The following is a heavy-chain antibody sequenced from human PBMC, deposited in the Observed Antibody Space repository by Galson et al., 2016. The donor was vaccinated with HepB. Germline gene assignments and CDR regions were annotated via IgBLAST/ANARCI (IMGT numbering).Heavy chain of an antibody. J-gene: IGHJ4*02. V-gene: IGHV4-34*01. CDR2: INHIGST. Sequence: SETLSLTCAVYGGSFSDYYWGWIRQSPGKGLEWIGEINHIGSTTYNPSLKSRVTISIDSSKNHLSLKLNSVTAADTAVYYCARGRQDFWSGYYFDYWGQGTLVTVAS. CDR1: GGSFSDYY. D-gene: IGHD3-3*01. CDR3: ARGRQDFWSGYYFDY.